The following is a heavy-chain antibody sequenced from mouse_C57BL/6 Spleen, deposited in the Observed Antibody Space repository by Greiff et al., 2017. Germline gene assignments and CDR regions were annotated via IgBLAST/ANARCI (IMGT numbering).Heavy chain of an antibody. Sequence: VQLQQPGAELVRPGSSVKLSCKASSYTFTSYWMHWVKQRPIQGLEWIGNIDPSDSETPYNQKFKDKATLTVDKSSSTAYMQLSSLTSEDSAVYYCAASYYYGSSFYAMDYWGQGTSVTVSS. CDR1: SYTFTSYW. J-gene: IGHJ4*01. D-gene: IGHD1-1*01. V-gene: IGHV1-52*01. CDR2: IDPSDSET. CDR3: AASYYYGSSFYAMDY.